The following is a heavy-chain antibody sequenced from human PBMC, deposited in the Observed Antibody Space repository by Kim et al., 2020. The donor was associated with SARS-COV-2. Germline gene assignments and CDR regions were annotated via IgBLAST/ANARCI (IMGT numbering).Heavy chain of an antibody. CDR2: ISSSGSTI. CDR1: GFTFSSYE. J-gene: IGHJ1*01. Sequence: GGSLRLSCAASGFTFSSYEMNWVRQAPGKGLEWVSYISSSGSTIYYADSVKGRFTISRDNAKNSLYLQMNSLRAEDTAVYYCASTSPGNGDYDLWHTLRTYFQHWGQGTLVTVSS. D-gene: IGHD4-17*01. V-gene: IGHV3-48*03. CDR3: ASTSPGNGDYDLWHTLRTYFQH.